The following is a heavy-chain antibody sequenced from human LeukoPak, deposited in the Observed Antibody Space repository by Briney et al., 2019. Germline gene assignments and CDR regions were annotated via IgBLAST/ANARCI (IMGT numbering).Heavy chain of an antibody. CDR1: GDSISSYY. J-gene: IGHJ4*02. Sequence: SKTLSLTCTVSGDSISSYYWSWIRQPPGKGLEWIGYIYHSGSTNYNPSLKSRVTISADTSKDQFSLKLASVTAADTAVYYCATGYSSTWYYFDYWGQGTLVTVSS. CDR2: IYHSGST. D-gene: IGHD6-13*01. CDR3: ATGYSSTWYYFDY. V-gene: IGHV4-59*01.